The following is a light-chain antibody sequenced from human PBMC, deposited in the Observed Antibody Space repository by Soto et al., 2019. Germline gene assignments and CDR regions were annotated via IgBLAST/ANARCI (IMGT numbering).Light chain of an antibody. CDR3: QQYGSSPLIT. CDR1: QRLSASD. Sequence: EIVLTQSPGTLSLSPGQRATLSCRASQRLSASDIAWYQQKPGQAPKFLIYGVSSRATGIPDRFSGSGSGTDFTLTIIRREPEDFAVYHCQQYGSSPLITFGQGTRREIK. CDR2: GVS. V-gene: IGKV3-20*01. J-gene: IGKJ5*01.